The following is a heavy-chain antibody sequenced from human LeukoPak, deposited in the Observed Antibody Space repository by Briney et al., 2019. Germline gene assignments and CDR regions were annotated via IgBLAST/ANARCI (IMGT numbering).Heavy chain of an antibody. CDR3: ARDHRLGATRY. J-gene: IGHJ4*02. CDR2: IRYDGSNK. CDR1: RFTFTSYG. Sequence: PGGSLRLSCAASRFTFTSYGMHWVRQAPGKGLEWVAFIRYDGSNKYYADSVKGRFTISRDNSKNTLYLQMNSLRAEDTAVYYCARDHRLGATRYWGQGTLVTVSS. D-gene: IGHD1-26*01. V-gene: IGHV3-30*02.